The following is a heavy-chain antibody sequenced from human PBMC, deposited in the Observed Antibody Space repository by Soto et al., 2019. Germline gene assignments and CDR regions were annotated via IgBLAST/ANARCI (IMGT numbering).Heavy chain of an antibody. CDR2: VSGSSSYI. CDR3: ARDLGGHYGP. J-gene: IGHJ3*01. V-gene: IGHV3-21*06. Sequence: GGSLRLSCEGSGFNFRNFNMIWVRQAPGKGLEWVSSVSGSSSYIYYADSVKGRFTVSRDNANNLVFLQMNGLRPEDTAMYYCARDLGGHYGPWGQGTMVTVSS. CDR1: GFNFRNFN. D-gene: IGHD4-17*01.